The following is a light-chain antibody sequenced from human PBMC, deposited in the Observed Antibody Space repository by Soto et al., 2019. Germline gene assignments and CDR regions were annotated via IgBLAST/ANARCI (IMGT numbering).Light chain of an antibody. CDR2: WAS. V-gene: IGKV4-1*01. J-gene: IGKJ1*01. CDR1: QSVLYSSNNKNY. CDR3: QQYYSTPLT. Sequence: DIVMTQSPDSLAVSLGERATINCKSSQSVLYSSNNKNYLAWYQQKPGQPPKLLIDWASTRESGVPDRLSGSRSGTDFTLTISSLQAEDVAVYYCQQYYSTPLTFGQGTKVEIK.